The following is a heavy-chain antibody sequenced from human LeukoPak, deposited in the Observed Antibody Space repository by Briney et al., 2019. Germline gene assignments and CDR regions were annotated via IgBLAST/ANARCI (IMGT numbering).Heavy chain of an antibody. D-gene: IGHD5/OR15-5a*01. V-gene: IGHV3-23*01. CDR1: GFTFSSYS. Sequence: GGSLRLSCAASGFTFSSYSMNWVRQAPGKGLEWVSVITGNGATIKYADSVKGRFTISRDNSKNTVYLQMNSLRAEDTAIYYCAKDWKPDGLYDLDYWGQGTLVTVS. CDR3: AKDWKPDGLYDLDY. J-gene: IGHJ4*02. CDR2: ITGNGATI.